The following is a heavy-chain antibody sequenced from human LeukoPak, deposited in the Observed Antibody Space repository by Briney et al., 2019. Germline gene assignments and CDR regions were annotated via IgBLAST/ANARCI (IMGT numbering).Heavy chain of an antibody. D-gene: IGHD4-11*01. CDR1: GVTSSSHW. V-gene: IGHV3-7*01. Sequence: PGGSLRLSCAASGVTSSSHWISWVRQAPRKGREWVANIKQDGSEKDYVDSVKGRFTISRDNAKNSLYLQMNSLRAEDTAVYYCASDLGQYYFDYWGQGTLVTVSS. J-gene: IGHJ4*02. CDR3: ASDLGQYYFDY. CDR2: IKQDGSEK.